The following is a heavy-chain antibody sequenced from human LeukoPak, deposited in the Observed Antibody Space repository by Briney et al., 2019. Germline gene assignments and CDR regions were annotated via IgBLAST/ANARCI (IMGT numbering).Heavy chain of an antibody. J-gene: IGHJ4*02. V-gene: IGHV5-51*01. CDR2: TFGGGSDT. CDR1: GYTFTTHW. CDR3: ARRNDYGDY. D-gene: IGHD2-8*01. Sequence: GESLKISCKGSGYTFTTHWIGWVRQMPGKGLEWMGITFGGGSDTKYSPSFQGQVTISADKSISTAYLQWSSLKASDTAMYYCARRNDYGDYWGQGTLVTVSS.